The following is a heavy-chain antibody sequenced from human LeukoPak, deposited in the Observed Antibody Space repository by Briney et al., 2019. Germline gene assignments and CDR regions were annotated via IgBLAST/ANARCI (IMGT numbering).Heavy chain of an antibody. CDR3: AKVGDFWSGPIRPYYYYYMDV. CDR2: INWNGGST. J-gene: IGHJ6*03. D-gene: IGHD3-3*01. Sequence: GGSLRLSCAASGFTFDDYGMSWVRQAPGKGLEWVSVINWNGGSTGYADSVKGRFTISRDNAKNSLYLQMNSLRAEDTAVYYCAKVGDFWSGPIRPYYYYYMDVWGKGTTVTVSS. V-gene: IGHV3-20*04. CDR1: GFTFDDYG.